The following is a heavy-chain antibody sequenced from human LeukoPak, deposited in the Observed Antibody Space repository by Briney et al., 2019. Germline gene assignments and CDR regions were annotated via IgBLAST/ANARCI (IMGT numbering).Heavy chain of an antibody. CDR2: IYYSGST. Sequence: KPSETLSLTCTVSGGSISSSSYYWGWIRQPPGKGLEWIGSIYYSGSTYYNPSLKSRVTISVDTSKNQFSLKLSSVTAADTAVYYCARLDFWSGYPFDYWGQGTLVTVSS. J-gene: IGHJ4*02. CDR3: ARLDFWSGYPFDY. D-gene: IGHD3-3*01. CDR1: GGSISSSSYY. V-gene: IGHV4-39*01.